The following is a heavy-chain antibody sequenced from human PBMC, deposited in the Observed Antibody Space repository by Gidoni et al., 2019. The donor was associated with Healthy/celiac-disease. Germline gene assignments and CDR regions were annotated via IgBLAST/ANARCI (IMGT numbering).Heavy chain of an antibody. J-gene: IGHJ5*02. CDR2: IYYSGST. Sequence: QLQLQESGPGLVKPSETLSLTCTVSGGSISSSSYYWGWIRQPPGKGLEWIGSIYYSGSTYSNPSLKSRVTISVDTSKNQFSLKLSSVTAADTAVYYCARPPSNDFWSGDPWGQGTLVTVSS. V-gene: IGHV4-39*01. CDR1: GGSISSSSYY. CDR3: ARPPSNDFWSGDP. D-gene: IGHD3-3*01.